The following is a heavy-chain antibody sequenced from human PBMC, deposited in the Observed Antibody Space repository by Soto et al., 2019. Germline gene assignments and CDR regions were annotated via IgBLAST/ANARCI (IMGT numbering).Heavy chain of an antibody. J-gene: IGHJ6*02. CDR3: ARDGPPTTTGVGPSYTMDV. CDR1: GYTFTSYQ. Sequence: QMQLVQSGAEVKKPGASGKVSSKALGYTFTSYQLHWVRQPPGQGLEWMGIINPSGGRITYAPRFQGRVMMTRDTSTNTVYMELRSLRSEDTAVYYCARDGPPTTTGVGPSYTMDVWGQGTTVTVS. D-gene: IGHD3-3*01. CDR2: INPSGGRI. V-gene: IGHV1-46*01.